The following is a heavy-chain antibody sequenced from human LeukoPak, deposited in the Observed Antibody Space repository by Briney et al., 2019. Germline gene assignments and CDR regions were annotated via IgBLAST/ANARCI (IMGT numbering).Heavy chain of an antibody. CDR1: GFSFSKYS. J-gene: IGHJ4*02. CDR2: MSISTSTFI. CDR3: VRGYLGPDY. Sequence: GGSLRLSCVASGFSFSKYSMNWVRQAPGKGLEWVSSMSISTSTFIYYADSVKGRFTISRDNARNTLYLQMNSLSTDDTAVYYCVRGYLGPDYWGQGTLVTVTS. V-gene: IGHV3-21*01. D-gene: IGHD3-9*01.